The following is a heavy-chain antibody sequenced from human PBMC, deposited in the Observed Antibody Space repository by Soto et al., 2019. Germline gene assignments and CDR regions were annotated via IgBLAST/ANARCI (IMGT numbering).Heavy chain of an antibody. CDR1: GYTFTNYG. D-gene: IGHD2-2*01. Sequence: WASVKVSCKASGYTFTNYGINWVRQAPGQGLGWMGWISAYNGNTNYAQKLQGRVTMTTDASSSTAYMELRNLTSDDTAVYYCSRTDCTSTTCALYYYYGVDVWGQGTTVTVSS. CDR2: ISAYNGNT. V-gene: IGHV1-18*04. CDR3: SRTDCTSTTCALYYYYGVDV. J-gene: IGHJ6*02.